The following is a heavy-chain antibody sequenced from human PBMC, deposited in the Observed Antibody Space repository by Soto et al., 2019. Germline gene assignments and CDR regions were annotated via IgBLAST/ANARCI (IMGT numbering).Heavy chain of an antibody. CDR1: GYTFTGYY. Sequence: ASVKVSCKASGYTFTGYYMHWVRQAPGQGLEWMGWINPNSGGTNYAQKFQGRVTMTRDTSISTAYMGLSRLRSDDTAVYYCARDRKGIVVVITTDPWFDPWGQGTLVTVSS. CDR2: INPNSGGT. V-gene: IGHV1-2*02. CDR3: ARDRKGIVVVITTDPWFDP. D-gene: IGHD3-22*01. J-gene: IGHJ5*02.